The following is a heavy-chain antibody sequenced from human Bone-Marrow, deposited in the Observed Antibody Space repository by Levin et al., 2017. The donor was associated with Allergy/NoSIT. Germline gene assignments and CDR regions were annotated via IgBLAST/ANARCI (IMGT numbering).Heavy chain of an antibody. D-gene: IGHD3-10*01. CDR3: ARQHYYGSGRYRWVDP. V-gene: IGHV3-7*01. Sequence: GGSLRLSCAASGFTLSIHWMGWVCQAPGKGLEWVANIQQDGSEKYYVDSVKGRFTISKDNAKNSLFLQMDSLRVEDTAVYYCARQHYYGSGRYRWVDPWGQGTLVTVSS. CDR2: IQQDGSEK. J-gene: IGHJ5*02. CDR1: GFTLSIHW.